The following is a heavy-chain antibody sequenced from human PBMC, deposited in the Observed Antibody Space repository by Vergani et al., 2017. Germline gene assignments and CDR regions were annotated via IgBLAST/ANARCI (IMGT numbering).Heavy chain of an antibody. CDR3: AKVNHYCSNTSCFFDY. J-gene: IGHJ4*02. V-gene: IGHV3-9*01. D-gene: IGHD2-2*01. CDR2: ISCNSGSI. Sequence: EVQLEESGGGLVQPGRSLRLSCAASGFTFDDYAMHWVRQAPGKGLEWVSGISCNSGSIGYADSVKGRFTISRDNAKNSLYLQMNSLRAEDTALYYCAKVNHYCSNTSCFFDYWGQGTLVTVSS. CDR1: GFTFDDYA.